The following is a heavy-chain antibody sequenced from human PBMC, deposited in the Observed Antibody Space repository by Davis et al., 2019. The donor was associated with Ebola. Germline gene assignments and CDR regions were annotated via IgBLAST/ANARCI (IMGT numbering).Heavy chain of an antibody. CDR2: IYYSGST. CDR1: GGSISSGGYY. D-gene: IGHD3-10*01. Sequence: PSETLSLTCTVSGGSISSGGYYWSWIRQHPGKGLEWIGYIYYSGSTYYNPSLKSRVTISVDTSKNQFSLKLSSVTAADTAVYYCARGSGYGSESYYIDSGRSARYYHYMDVWGKGTTVTVSS. J-gene: IGHJ6*03. CDR3: ARGSGYGSESYYIDSGRSARYYHYMDV. V-gene: IGHV4-31*03.